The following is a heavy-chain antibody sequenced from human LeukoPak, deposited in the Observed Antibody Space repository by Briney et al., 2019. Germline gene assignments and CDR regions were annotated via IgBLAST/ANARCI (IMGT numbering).Heavy chain of an antibody. J-gene: IGHJ4*02. CDR2: ISGSGGST. D-gene: IGHD1-1*01. CDR3: AKDRPRNVVPY. V-gene: IGHV3-23*01. Sequence: GGSLRLSCAASGFTFSSYAMRWVRQAPGKGREWVAAISGSGGSTYYADSVQGRFTISRDNSKNTLYLQMNSLRAQDTAVLYCAKDRPRNVVPYGGGETLVTVSS. CDR1: GFTFSSYA.